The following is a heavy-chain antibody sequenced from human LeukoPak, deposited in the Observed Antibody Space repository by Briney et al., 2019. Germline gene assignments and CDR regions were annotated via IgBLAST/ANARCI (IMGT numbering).Heavy chain of an antibody. CDR1: GFTLSSYG. J-gene: IGHJ6*03. CDR3: AKSGRVSGYDSVNHYMDV. Sequence: GGSLRLSCAASGFTLSSYGMNWVRQAPGKGLEWVSGISGSGGGTYYADSVKGRFTISRDNSKNTLYLQMNSLRAEDTAVYYCAKSGRVSGYDSVNHYMDVWGRGTTVTTSS. V-gene: IGHV3-23*01. D-gene: IGHD5-12*01. CDR2: ISGSGGGT.